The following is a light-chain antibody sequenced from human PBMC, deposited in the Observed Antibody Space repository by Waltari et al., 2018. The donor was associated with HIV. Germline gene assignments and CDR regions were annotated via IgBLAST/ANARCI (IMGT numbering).Light chain of an antibody. CDR2: WAS. CDR1: QSLLYTSNNKDY. V-gene: IGKV4-1*01. J-gene: IGKJ2*01. Sequence: ATINCRSSQSLLYTSNNKDYLVWYQQKPGQPPKVLISWASTRESGVPDRFSGSGSGTDFTLTISSLQAEDVAVYYCQQYYSTPVTFGQGTKLEIK. CDR3: QQYYSTPVT.